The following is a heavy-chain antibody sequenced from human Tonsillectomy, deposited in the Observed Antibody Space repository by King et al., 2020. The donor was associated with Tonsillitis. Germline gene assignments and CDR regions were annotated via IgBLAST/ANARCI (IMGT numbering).Heavy chain of an antibody. D-gene: IGHD3-22*01. V-gene: IGHV3-74*01. J-gene: IGHJ4*02. CDR2: INSDGSST. CDR1: GFTFSSYW. Sequence: VQLVESGGGLVQPGGSLRLSCAASGFTFSSYWMHWVRQVPGKGLVWVSRINSDGSSTSYADSVKGRITISRDNAKNTLYLQMNSLRAEATAVYYCVRGSYYYDSSGYSEGIDYWGQGTLVTVSS. CDR3: VRGSYYYDSSGYSEGIDY.